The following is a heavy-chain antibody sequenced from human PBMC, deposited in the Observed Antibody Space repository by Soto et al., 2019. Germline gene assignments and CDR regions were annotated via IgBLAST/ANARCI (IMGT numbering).Heavy chain of an antibody. V-gene: IGHV4-30-2*01. CDR3: ARGGFHYDILTGYYNSYYFAY. CDR2: IYHSGRT. D-gene: IGHD3-9*01. J-gene: IGHJ4*02. CDR1: GGSISSGGYS. Sequence: QLQLQESGSGLVKPSQTLSLTCAVSGGSISSGGYSWSWIRKPPGKGMEWIGYIYHSGRTYYNPSLKSRVTISVDRSKNQFSLKLSSVTAAKTAVYYCARGGFHYDILTGYYNSYYFAYWGQGTLVTVSS.